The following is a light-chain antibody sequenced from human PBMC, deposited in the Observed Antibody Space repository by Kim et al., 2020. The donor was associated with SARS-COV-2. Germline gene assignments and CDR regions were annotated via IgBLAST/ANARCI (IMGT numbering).Light chain of an antibody. CDR3: QAWDNNLAV. CDR2: QDA. V-gene: IGLV3-1*01. Sequence: SYELTQPPSVSVSPGQTARINCSGDKLADRYTAWYKQMPGQSPVLVIYQDAKRPSGIPERFSGSISGITATLTISGIQAMDEADYHCQAWDNNLAVFGGGTQLTVL. CDR1: KLADRY. J-gene: IGLJ2*01.